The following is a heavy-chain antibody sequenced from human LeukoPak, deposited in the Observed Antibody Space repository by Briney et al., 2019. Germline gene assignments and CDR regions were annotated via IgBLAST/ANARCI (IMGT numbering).Heavy chain of an antibody. CDR2: IESDGNNK. V-gene: IGHV3-30-3*01. CDR1: GFTFSRTT. J-gene: IGHJ4*02. Sequence: GMSLRLSCAASGFTFSRTTMHWVRQAPGKGLEWVAVIESDGNNKHHADSVKGRFTISRDNSKNTLYLQMNSLRPEDTALYFCARQDISLDDWGQGTLVTVSS. D-gene: IGHD3-3*02. CDR3: ARQDISLDD.